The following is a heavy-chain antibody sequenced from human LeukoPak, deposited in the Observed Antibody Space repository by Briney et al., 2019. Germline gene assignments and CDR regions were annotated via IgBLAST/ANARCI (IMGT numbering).Heavy chain of an antibody. CDR3: ARALKDCTNGVCYTFGYYYYYMDV. V-gene: IGHV4-39*07. D-gene: IGHD2-8*01. J-gene: IGHJ6*03. Sequence: SETLSLTCTVSGGSISSSSYYWGWIRQPPGKGLEWMGSIYYSGSTYYNPSLKSRVTISVDTSKNQFSLKLSSVTAADTAVYYCARALKDCTNGVCYTFGYYYYYMDVWGKGTTVTVSS. CDR1: GGSISSSSYY. CDR2: IYYSGST.